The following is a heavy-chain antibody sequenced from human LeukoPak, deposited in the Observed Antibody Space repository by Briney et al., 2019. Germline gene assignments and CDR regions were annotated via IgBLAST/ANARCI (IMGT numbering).Heavy chain of an antibody. V-gene: IGHV3-9*01. Sequence: GGSLRLSCVGSGFSLEDYAMHWVRQVPGMGLEWVSSISWDSGSQAYTDSVKGRFTISRGNDKNSLYLQMNSLRLEDTAFYYCIKDMGFDLLKDAFHVWGQGTLVTVSS. J-gene: IGHJ3*01. CDR2: ISWDSGSQ. CDR3: IKDMGFDLLKDAFHV. CDR1: GFSLEDYA. D-gene: IGHD3-9*01.